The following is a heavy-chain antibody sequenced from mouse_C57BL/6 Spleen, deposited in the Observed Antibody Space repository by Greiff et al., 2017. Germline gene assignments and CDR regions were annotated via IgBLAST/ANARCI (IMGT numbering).Heavy chain of an antibody. Sequence: VQLQQPGTELVKPGASVKLSCKASGYTFTSYWMHWVKQRPGQGLGWIGNINPSNGGTNYNEKFKSKATLTVDKSSSTAYMQLSSLTSEDSAVYYCAREDSSGYVGFAYWGQGTLVTVSA. CDR1: GYTFTSYW. CDR2: INPSNGGT. V-gene: IGHV1-53*01. CDR3: AREDSSGYVGFAY. J-gene: IGHJ3*01. D-gene: IGHD3-2*02.